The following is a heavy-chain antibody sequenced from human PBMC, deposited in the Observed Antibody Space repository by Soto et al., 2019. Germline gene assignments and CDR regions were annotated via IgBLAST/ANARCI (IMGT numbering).Heavy chain of an antibody. CDR3: AKEGGREQLDKYYFDY. CDR2: ISYDGSNK. J-gene: IGHJ4*02. Sequence: PGGSVRLSCAASGFTFSSYGMHWVRQAPGKGLEWVAVISYDGSNKYYADSVKGRFAISRDNSKNTLYLQMNSLRAEDTAVYYCAKEGGREQLDKYYFDYWGQGTLVTVSS. D-gene: IGHD6-6*01. V-gene: IGHV3-30*18. CDR1: GFTFSSYG.